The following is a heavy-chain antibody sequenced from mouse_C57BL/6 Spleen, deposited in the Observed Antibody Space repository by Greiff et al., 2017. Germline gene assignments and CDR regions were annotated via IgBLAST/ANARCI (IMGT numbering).Heavy chain of an antibody. CDR1: GFTFSSYA. J-gene: IGHJ3*01. Sequence: EVQLQASGGGLVKPGGSLKLSCAASGFTFSSYAMSWVRQTPEKRLEWVATISDGGSYTYYPDNVKGRFTISRDNAKNNLYLQMSHLKSEDTAMYYCARGELRLAWFAYWGQGTLVTVSA. CDR2: ISDGGSYT. V-gene: IGHV5-4*01. CDR3: ARGELRLAWFAY. D-gene: IGHD3-2*02.